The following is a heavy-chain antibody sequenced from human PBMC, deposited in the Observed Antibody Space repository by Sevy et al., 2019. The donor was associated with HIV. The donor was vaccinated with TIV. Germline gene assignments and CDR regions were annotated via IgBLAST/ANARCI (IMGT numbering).Heavy chain of an antibody. CDR3: ARGGTAMATDF. D-gene: IGHD5-18*01. Sequence: GGSLRLSCAASGFTFSDFYMTWILQAPGKGLECISYISRSGTTLYYADSVKGRFTISRDNAQNSLSLQMNSLTAEDTAVYFCARGGTAMATDFWGQGTLVTVSS. CDR1: GFTFSDFY. V-gene: IGHV3-11*01. J-gene: IGHJ4*02. CDR2: ISRSGTTL.